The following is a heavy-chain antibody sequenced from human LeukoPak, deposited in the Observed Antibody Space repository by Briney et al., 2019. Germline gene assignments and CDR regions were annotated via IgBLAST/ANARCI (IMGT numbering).Heavy chain of an antibody. D-gene: IGHD3-3*01. CDR2: INHSGST. CDR1: GGSFSGYY. CDR3: ARARRITIFGVVNYMDV. J-gene: IGHJ6*03. V-gene: IGHV4-34*01. Sequence: SETLSLTCAVYGGSFSGYYWSWIRQPPGKGLEWIGEINHSGSTNYNPSLKSRVTISVDTSKNQFSLKLSSVTAADTAVYYCARARRITIFGVVNYMDVWGKGTTVTVSS.